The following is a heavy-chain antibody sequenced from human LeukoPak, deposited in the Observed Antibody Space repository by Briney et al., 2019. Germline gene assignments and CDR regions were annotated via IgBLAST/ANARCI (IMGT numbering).Heavy chain of an antibody. Sequence: PGGSLRLSCAASGFSFSIYSMNWVRQAPGKGLEWVSYISSSSNTIYYADSVKGRFTISRDNAKNSLYLQMNSLRDEDTAVYYCARDLGYCSGGSCYRYYFDYWGQGTLVTVSS. CDR1: GFSFSIYS. J-gene: IGHJ4*02. CDR3: ARDLGYCSGGSCYRYYFDY. CDR2: ISSSSNTI. V-gene: IGHV3-48*02. D-gene: IGHD2-15*01.